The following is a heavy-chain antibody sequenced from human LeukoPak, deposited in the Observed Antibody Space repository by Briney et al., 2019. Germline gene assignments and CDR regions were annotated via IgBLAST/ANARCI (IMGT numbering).Heavy chain of an antibody. Sequence: SETLSLTCTVSGGSISSGGYYWSWIRQPPGKGLEWIGYIYHSGSTYYNPSLKSRVTISVDRSKNQFSLKLSSVTAADTAVYYCAXGIAAXXPXYYMDVWGKGTTVTVSS. V-gene: IGHV4-30-2*01. CDR1: GGSISSGGYY. CDR2: IYHSGST. D-gene: IGHD6-6*01. CDR3: AXGIAAXXPXYYMDV. J-gene: IGHJ6*03.